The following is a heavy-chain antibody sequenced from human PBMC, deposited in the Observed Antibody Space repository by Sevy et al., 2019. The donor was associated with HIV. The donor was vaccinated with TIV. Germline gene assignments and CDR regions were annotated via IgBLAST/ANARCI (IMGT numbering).Heavy chain of an antibody. CDR1: GGYFSGYY. Sequence: SETLSLTCAVYGGYFSGYYWSWIRQPPGKGLEWIGEINHSGSTNYNPSLKSRVTISVDTSKNQFSLKLSSVTAADTAVYYCARGSLGGSKDFDYWGQGTLVTVSS. CDR2: INHSGST. D-gene: IGHD1-26*01. CDR3: ARGSLGGSKDFDY. J-gene: IGHJ4*02. V-gene: IGHV4-34*01.